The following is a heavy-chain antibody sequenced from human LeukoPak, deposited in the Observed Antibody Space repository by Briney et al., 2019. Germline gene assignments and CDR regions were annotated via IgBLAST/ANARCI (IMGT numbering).Heavy chain of an antibody. Sequence: SQTLSLTCAVSGGSISSGGYSWSWIRQPPGKGLEWIGYIYHSGSTYYNPSLKSRVTISVDRSKNQFSLKLSSVTAADTAVYYCARGPNSSSWYFVDLGSSNGFAPGGQEPRVTVPS. CDR3: ARGPNSSSWYFVDLGSSNGFAP. CDR1: GGSISSGGYS. V-gene: IGHV4-30-2*01. CDR2: IYHSGST. D-gene: IGHD6-13*01. J-gene: IGHJ5*02.